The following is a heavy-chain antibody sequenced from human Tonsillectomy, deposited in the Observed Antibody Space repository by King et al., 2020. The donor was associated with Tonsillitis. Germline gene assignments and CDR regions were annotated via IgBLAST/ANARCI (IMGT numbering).Heavy chain of an antibody. CDR2: INWSGSST. Sequence: EVQLVESGGGVVRPGGSLRLSCAASGFTFDDNGMSWVRQAPGKGLQWVSGINWSGSSTGYADSVKGRFTISRDNAKNSLYLQMNSRRAEDTALYYCARVGSKQWLVPDYFDYWGQGTLVTVSS. CDR1: GFTFDDNG. V-gene: IGHV3-20*04. J-gene: IGHJ4*02. CDR3: ARVGSKQWLVPDYFDY. D-gene: IGHD6-19*01.